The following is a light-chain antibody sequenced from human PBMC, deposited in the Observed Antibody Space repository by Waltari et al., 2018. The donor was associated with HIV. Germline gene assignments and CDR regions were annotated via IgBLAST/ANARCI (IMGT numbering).Light chain of an antibody. V-gene: IGLV2-8*01. CDR3: SSYAGSNNLI. Sequence: QSALTQPLSASGSPGQSVTISCNGTSSDVGGYDYVSWYQQHPGKAPKLMLYDVTKPPSGVPDRFSGSKSGSTASLTVSGLQAEDEADYYCSSYAGSNNLIFGGGTKLTVL. CDR2: DVT. CDR1: SSDVGGYDY. J-gene: IGLJ2*01.